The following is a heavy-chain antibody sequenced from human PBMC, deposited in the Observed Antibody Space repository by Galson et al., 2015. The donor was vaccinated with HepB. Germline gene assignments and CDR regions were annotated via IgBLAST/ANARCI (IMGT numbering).Heavy chain of an antibody. CDR3: ARRAVAGRGYFDY. V-gene: IGHV3-33*01. CDR2: IWYDGSNK. Sequence: SLRLSCAASGFTFSSYGMHWVRQAPGKGLEWVAVIWYDGSNKYYADSVKGRLTISRDNSKNTLYLQMNSLRAEDTAVYYCARRAVAGRGYFDYWGQGTLVTVSS. CDR1: GFTFSSYG. J-gene: IGHJ4*02. D-gene: IGHD6-19*01.